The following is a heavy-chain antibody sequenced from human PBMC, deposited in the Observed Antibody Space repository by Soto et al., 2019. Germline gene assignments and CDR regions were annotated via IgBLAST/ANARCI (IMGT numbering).Heavy chain of an antibody. V-gene: IGHV1-69*13. CDR1: GGTFSSYA. CDR3: ARVDGIAAQLYYYYGMDV. J-gene: IGHJ6*02. D-gene: IGHD6-6*01. Sequence: SVKVSCKASGGTFSSYAISWVRQAPGQGLEWMGGIIPIFGTANYAQKLQGRVTITADESTSTAYMELSSLRSEDTAVYYCARVDGIAAQLYYYYGMDVWGQGTTVTVSS. CDR2: IIPIFGTA.